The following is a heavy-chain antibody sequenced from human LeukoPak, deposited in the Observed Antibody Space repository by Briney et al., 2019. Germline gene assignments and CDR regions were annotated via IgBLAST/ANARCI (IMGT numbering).Heavy chain of an antibody. CDR3: ARSSSWYLF. D-gene: IGHD6-13*01. CDR2: ISSSGSTI. J-gene: IGHJ4*02. Sequence: PGGSLRLSCAASGFTFSSYEMNWVRQAPGKGLEWVSYISSSGSTIYYADSVKGRFTISRDNAKNSLYLQMNSLRAEDTAVYHCARSSSWYLFWGQGTLVTVSS. V-gene: IGHV3-48*03. CDR1: GFTFSSYE.